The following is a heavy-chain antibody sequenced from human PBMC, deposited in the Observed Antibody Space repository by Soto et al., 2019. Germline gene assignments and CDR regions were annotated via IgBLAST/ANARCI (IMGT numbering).Heavy chain of an antibody. CDR3: ARVWYYYDSSGYYWFDP. CDR2: IYYSGST. CDR1: GGSISSGDYY. V-gene: IGHV4-61*08. J-gene: IGHJ5*02. Sequence: PSETLSLTCTVSGGSISSGDYYWSWIRQPPGKGLEWIGYIYYSGSTNYNPSLKSRVTISVDTSKNQFSLKLSSVTAADTAVYYCARVWYYYDSSGYYWFDPWGQGTLVTVSS. D-gene: IGHD3-22*01.